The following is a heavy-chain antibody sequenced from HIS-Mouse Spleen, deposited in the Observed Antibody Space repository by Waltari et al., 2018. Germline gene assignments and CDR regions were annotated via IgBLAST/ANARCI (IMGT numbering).Heavy chain of an antibody. Sequence: QLQLQESGPGLVKPSETLSLTCTVSGGSISSSSYYWGWIRQPPGKGLEWIGGNYYSGRTYSNPSLKSRVTISVDTSKNQFSLKLSSVTAADTAVYYCAREIPYSSSWYDWYFDLWGRGTLVTVSS. V-gene: IGHV4-39*07. CDR2: NYYSGRT. CDR1: GGSISSSSYY. D-gene: IGHD6-13*01. J-gene: IGHJ2*01. CDR3: AREIPYSSSWYDWYFDL.